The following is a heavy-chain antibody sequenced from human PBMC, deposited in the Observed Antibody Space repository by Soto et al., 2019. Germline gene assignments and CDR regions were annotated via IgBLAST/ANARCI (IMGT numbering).Heavy chain of an antibody. Sequence: QVQLQESGPGLVKPSETLSLTCTVSGGSISSYYWSWIRQPPGKGLEWIGYIYYGGSTNYNPPLKNRDTLSVDTHKNRFSLKRSSVHPADTAVYYCARGDNQSYSWGPGTLVTVSS. J-gene: IGHJ4*02. V-gene: IGHV4-59*01. D-gene: IGHD1-26*01. CDR1: GGSISSYY. CDR2: IYYGGST. CDR3: ARGDNQSYS.